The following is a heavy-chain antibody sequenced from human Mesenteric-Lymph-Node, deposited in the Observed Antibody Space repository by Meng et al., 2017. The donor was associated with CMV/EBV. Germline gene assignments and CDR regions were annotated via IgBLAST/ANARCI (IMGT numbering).Heavy chain of an antibody. CDR2: IRYDGTNK. D-gene: IGHD3-10*01. V-gene: IGHV3-30*02. Sequence: GESLKISCAASVFTFSAFDMHWVRQAPGKGLDWVAFIRYDGTNKYYADSVKGRFTISRDNSKNTLYLQMSSLRTEDTAVYYCAKRSLSDAFDIWGQGTLVTVSS. CDR3: AKRSLSDAFDI. J-gene: IGHJ3*02. CDR1: VFTFSAFD.